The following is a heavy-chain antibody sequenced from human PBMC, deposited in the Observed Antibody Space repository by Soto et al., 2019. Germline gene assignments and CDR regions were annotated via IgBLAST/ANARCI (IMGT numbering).Heavy chain of an antibody. CDR2: MNPNSGNT. CDR1: GYTFTSYD. V-gene: IGHV1-8*01. J-gene: IGHJ3*02. CDR3: ARGVRAVAETVYDAFDI. Sequence: ASVKVSCKASGYTFTSYDINWVRQATGQGLEWMGWMNPNSGNTKDSQDFQGRVTITRDTSATTAYMELSYLGSEDTAVYYCARGVRAVAETVYDAFDIWGQGTLVTVSS. D-gene: IGHD6-19*01.